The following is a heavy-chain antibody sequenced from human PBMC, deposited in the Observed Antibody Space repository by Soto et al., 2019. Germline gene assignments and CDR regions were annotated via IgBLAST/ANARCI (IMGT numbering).Heavy chain of an antibody. J-gene: IGHJ5*02. CDR2: ISSDGNNK. CDR3: AKDLLPNTVTTCGS. D-gene: IGHD4-17*01. Sequence: QVQLVESGGGAVQPGRSLRLSCAASGFTFDSHGMHWVRQAPGKGLEWVADISSDGNNKYYADSVKGRFTISRDNFNNILYLQMSSLRAEDTAVYYCAKDLLPNTVTTCGSWGQGTRVTVSS. V-gene: IGHV3-30*18. CDR1: GFTFDSHG.